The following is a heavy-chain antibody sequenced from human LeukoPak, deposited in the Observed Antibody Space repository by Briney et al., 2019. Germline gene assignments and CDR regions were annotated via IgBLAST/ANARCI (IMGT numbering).Heavy chain of an antibody. CDR2: IYYSGST. CDR3: ARDLRYSSSRFFDY. V-gene: IGHV4-61*01. CDR1: GGSVSSGSYY. Sequence: PSETLSLTCTVSGGSVSSGSYYWSWIRQPPGKGLEWIGYIYYSGSTNYNPSLKSRVTISVDTSKNQFSLKLSSVTAADTAVYYCARDLRYSSSRFFDYWGQGTLVTVSS. J-gene: IGHJ4*02. D-gene: IGHD6-13*01.